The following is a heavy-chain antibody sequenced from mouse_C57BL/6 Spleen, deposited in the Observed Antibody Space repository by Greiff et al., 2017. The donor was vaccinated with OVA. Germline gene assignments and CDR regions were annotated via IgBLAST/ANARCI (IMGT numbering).Heavy chain of an antibody. D-gene: IGHD2-4*01. CDR1: GYAFSSYW. CDR2: IYPGDGDT. Sequence: VQLVESGAELVKPGASVKISCKASGYAFSSYWMNWVKQRPGKGLEWIGQIYPGDGDTNYNGKFKGKATLTADKSSSTAYMQLSSLTSEDSAVYFCARSEGYDYDDYAMDYWGQGTSVTVSS. J-gene: IGHJ4*01. CDR3: ARSEGYDYDDYAMDY. V-gene: IGHV1-80*01.